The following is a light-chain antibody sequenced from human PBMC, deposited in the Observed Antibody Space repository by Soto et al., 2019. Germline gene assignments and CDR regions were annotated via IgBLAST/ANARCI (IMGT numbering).Light chain of an antibody. CDR2: GNS. J-gene: IGLJ1*01. V-gene: IGLV1-40*01. Sequence: QSVLTQPPSVSGAPGQRVTISCTGSSSNIGAGYDVHWYQQLPGTAPKLLIYGNSNRPSGVPDRFSGSKSGTSASLAITGLQAEDEADYYCQSYDSSGRVFGTGIKLTVL. CDR1: SSNIGAGYD. CDR3: QSYDSSGRV.